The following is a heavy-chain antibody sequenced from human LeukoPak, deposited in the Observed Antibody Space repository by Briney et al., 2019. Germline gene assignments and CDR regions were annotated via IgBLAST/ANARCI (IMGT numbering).Heavy chain of an antibody. CDR2: IYSGST. CDR1: GGSVRTHY. CDR3: AGAHSNSFYFDF. V-gene: IGHV4-59*02. D-gene: IGHD4-11*01. Sequence: SETLSLTCTVSGGSVRTHYWSWIRQSPGKGLEWIGYIYSGSTNYNPSLKSRVTISVDASKNQCSLKLRSVTAADTAVYFCAGAHSNSFYFDFWGQGTLVSVSS. J-gene: IGHJ4*02.